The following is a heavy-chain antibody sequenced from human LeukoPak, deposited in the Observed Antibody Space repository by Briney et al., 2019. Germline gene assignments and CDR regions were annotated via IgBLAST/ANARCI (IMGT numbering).Heavy chain of an antibody. CDR3: ARGILYGDYVFDY. J-gene: IGHJ4*02. D-gene: IGHD4-17*01. CDR1: GGSFSGYY. V-gene: IGHV4-34*01. CDR2: INHSGST. Sequence: SETLSLTWAVYGGSFSGYYWSWIRQPPGKRLEWIGEINHSGSTNYNPSLKSRVTTSVDTSKNQFSLKLSSVTAADTAVYFCARGILYGDYVFDYWGQGTLVTVSS.